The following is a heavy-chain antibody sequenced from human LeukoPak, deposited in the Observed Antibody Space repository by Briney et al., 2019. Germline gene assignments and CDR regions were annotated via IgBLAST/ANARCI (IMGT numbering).Heavy chain of an antibody. V-gene: IGHV3-23*01. CDR2: ITGSGGST. J-gene: IGHJ6*02. CDR3: ARALRGSSFVYYYYGMDV. Sequence: PGGSLRLSCAASGFTFRSYAMSWVRQAPGKGLEWVSAITGSGGSTFYADSVRGRFTISRDNSKNTLCLQMNSLRVEDTAVYYCARALRGSSFVYYYYGMDVWGQGTTVTVSS. CDR1: GFTFRSYA.